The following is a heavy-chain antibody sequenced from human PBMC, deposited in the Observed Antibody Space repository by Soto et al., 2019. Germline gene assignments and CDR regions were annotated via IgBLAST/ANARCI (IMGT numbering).Heavy chain of an antibody. V-gene: IGHV3-11*01. Sequence: SCEASGFTFSAHYMSWVRQAPGKGLEWVSHISGSGDTIYYVDSVKGRFTISRDNAKNSLYLQMNSLRAEDTAVYYCARDRQPSSYIGLDVWGQGTTVTVSS. CDR3: ARDRQPSSYIGLDV. CDR2: ISGSGDTI. D-gene: IGHD4-4*01. J-gene: IGHJ6*02. CDR1: GFTFSAHY.